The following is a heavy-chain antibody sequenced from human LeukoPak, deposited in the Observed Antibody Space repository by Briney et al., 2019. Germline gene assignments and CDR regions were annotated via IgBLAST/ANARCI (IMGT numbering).Heavy chain of an antibody. D-gene: IGHD1-14*01. CDR2: ISGSGGST. CDR1: GFTFSSYA. V-gene: IGHV3-23*01. Sequence: GGSLRLSCAASGFTFSSYAMSWVRQAPGKGLEWVSAISGSGGSTYYADSVKGRFTISRDNSKNTLFLQMNSLRAEDMALYYCAKVRAETLGGRGFDYWGQGTLVTVSS. CDR3: AKVRAETLGGRGFDY. J-gene: IGHJ4*02.